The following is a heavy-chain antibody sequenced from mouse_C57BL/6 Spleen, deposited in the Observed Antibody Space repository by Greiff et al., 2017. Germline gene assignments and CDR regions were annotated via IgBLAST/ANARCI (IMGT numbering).Heavy chain of an antibody. J-gene: IGHJ2*01. CDR3: ARGPITTVVAHYFDY. V-gene: IGHV1-81*01. Sequence: QVQLKQSGAELARPGASVKLSCKASGYTFTSYGISWVKQRTGQGLEWIGEIYPRSGNTYYNEKFKGKATLTADKSSSTAYMELRSLTSEDSAVYFCARGPITTVVAHYFDYWGQGTTLTVSS. CDR1: GYTFTSYG. CDR2: IYPRSGNT. D-gene: IGHD1-1*01.